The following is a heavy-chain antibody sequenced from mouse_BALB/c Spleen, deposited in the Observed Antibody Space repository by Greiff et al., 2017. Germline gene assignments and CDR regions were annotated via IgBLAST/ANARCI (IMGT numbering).Heavy chain of an antibody. CDR3: ARDRDDGSRGGFAY. CDR2: IWAGGST. J-gene: IGHJ3*01. Sequence: VKLMESGPGLVAPSQSLSITCTVSGFSLTSYGVHWVRQPPGKGLEWLGVIWAGGSTNYNSALMSRLSISKDNSKSQVFLKMNSLQTDDTAMYYCARDRDDGSRGGFAYWGQGTLVTVSA. V-gene: IGHV2-9*02. CDR1: GFSLTSYG. D-gene: IGHD1-1*01.